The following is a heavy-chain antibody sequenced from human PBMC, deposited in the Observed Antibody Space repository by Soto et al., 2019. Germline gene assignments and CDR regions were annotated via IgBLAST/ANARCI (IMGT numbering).Heavy chain of an antibody. D-gene: IGHD3-9*01. J-gene: IGHJ3*02. CDR2: IYPDDSDT. V-gene: IGHV5-51*01. Sequence: PGESLKISCKGSGYDFTKNWIGWVRQMSGEGLEWMGIIYPDDSDTRYSPSFEGQVTMSADKSISTVYLQWNSLKASDTATYYCASLGAVLTGYDSFDMWGQGTMVTVSS. CDR1: GYDFTKNW. CDR3: ASLGAVLTGYDSFDM.